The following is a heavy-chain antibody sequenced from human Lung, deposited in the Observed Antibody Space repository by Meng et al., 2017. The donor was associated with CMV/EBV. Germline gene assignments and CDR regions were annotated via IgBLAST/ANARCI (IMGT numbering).Heavy chain of an antibody. Sequence: QEQLQEYGPGLVKPSQTLSLTCTVSGGSISSGDYYWSWIRQPPGKGLEWIGYIYYSGSTYYNPSLKSRVTISVDTSKNQFSLKLSSVTAADTAVYYCARALDTAMVTFDYWGQGTLVTASS. CDR3: ARALDTAMVTFDY. CDR1: GGSISSGDYY. CDR2: IYYSGST. J-gene: IGHJ4*02. V-gene: IGHV4-30-4*08. D-gene: IGHD5-18*01.